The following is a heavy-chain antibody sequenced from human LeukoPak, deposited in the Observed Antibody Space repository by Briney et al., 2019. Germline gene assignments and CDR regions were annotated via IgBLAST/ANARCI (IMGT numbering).Heavy chain of an antibody. J-gene: IGHJ4*02. CDR2: INYSGDT. CDR1: GGSISGYY. CDR3: ARKGGKGYGYGPSDF. D-gene: IGHD5-18*01. Sequence: SETLSLTCVVYGGSISGYYWTWIRQSPGKGLEWIGEINYSGDTSYNPPLESRVCLSMDTSKKQFSLKLTSVTAADTGVYYCARKGGKGYGYGPSDFWGQGTLVTVSS. V-gene: IGHV4-34*01.